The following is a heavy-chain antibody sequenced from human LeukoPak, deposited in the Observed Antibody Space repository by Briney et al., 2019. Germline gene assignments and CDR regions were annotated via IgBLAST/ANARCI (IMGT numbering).Heavy chain of an antibody. CDR2: INPSGGSP. V-gene: IGHV1-46*01. J-gene: IGHJ4*02. CDR3: AAADMIFGVIIPPF. Sequence: GASVKVSCKSSRDTFSRYYIHWVRQAPGQGLECMGVINPSGGSPRYAQKFQGRLTMTRDMSTSTVYMKLSSLRSEDTSIYYCAAADMIFGVIIPPFWGPGTPVTISS. CDR1: RDTFSRYY. D-gene: IGHD3-3*01.